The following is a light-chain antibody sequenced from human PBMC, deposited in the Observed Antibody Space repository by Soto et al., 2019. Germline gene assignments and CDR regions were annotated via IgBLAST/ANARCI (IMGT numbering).Light chain of an antibody. CDR1: QSVNSW. V-gene: IGKV1-5*03. CDR2: KAS. CDR3: QQYNSLPWT. Sequence: DIQRSQSPSTLSAFVGDRVTITCRASQSVNSWLAWYQQIPGKAPRLLIYKASNLESGVPSRFSGSGSGTVFTLTICSLQPDDLATYYCQQYNSLPWTFGQRTMV. J-gene: IGKJ1*01.